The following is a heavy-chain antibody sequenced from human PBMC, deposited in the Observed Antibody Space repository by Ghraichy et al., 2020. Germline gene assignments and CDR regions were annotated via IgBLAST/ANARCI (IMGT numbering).Heavy chain of an antibody. CDR3: ARPNLRHDYVFDF. D-gene: IGHD4/OR15-4a*01. CDR1: GDSVSSVSYY. Sequence: SETLSLTCTVSGDSVSSVSYYWAWIRQPPGKGLDWIASVSSTATTFYTPSLQSRVTMSVDTSKNQFSLTLGSVTAADTAGYYCARPNLRHDYVFDFWGQGSLVTVAS. J-gene: IGHJ4*02. V-gene: IGHV4-39*01. CDR2: VSSTATT.